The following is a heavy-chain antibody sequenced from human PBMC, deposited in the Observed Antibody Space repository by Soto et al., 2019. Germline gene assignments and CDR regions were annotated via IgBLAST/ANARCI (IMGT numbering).Heavy chain of an antibody. CDR2: ISSSSSTI. CDR3: ARDGDYDFWRIDYYYYYMDV. CDR1: GFTFSSYS. D-gene: IGHD3-3*01. Sequence: GGSLRLSCAASGFTFSSYSMNWVRQAPGKGLEWVSYISSSSSTIYYADSVKGRFTISRDNAKNSLYLQMNSLRAEDTAVYYCARDGDYDFWRIDYYYYYMDVWGKGTTVTVSS. J-gene: IGHJ6*03. V-gene: IGHV3-48*01.